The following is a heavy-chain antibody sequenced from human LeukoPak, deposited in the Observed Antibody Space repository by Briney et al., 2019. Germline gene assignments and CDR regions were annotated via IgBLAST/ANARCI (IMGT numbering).Heavy chain of an antibody. D-gene: IGHD6-6*01. CDR3: ARDSSYAFDF. V-gene: IGHV3-48*02. CDR1: GFPFSSYS. Sequence: GGSLRLSCAASGFPFSSYSLNWVRQAPGKGLEWVSYINSVSSVISYADSVKGRFTISRDNAENSVYLQMNSLRDEDTAVYYCARDSSYAFDFWGQGTMVTVS. J-gene: IGHJ3*01. CDR2: INSVSSVI.